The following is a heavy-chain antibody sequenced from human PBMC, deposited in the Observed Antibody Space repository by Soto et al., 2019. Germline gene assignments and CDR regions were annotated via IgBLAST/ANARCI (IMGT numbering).Heavy chain of an antibody. CDR2: INPNSGAT. Sequence: ASVKVSCTASGSTFTGYFIHWLRHAPGQGLEWMGRINPNSGATNYARKFQDRVTISVDTSKNQFSLKLSSVTAADTAVYYCARLEWELLGYFDYWGQGTLVTVSS. D-gene: IGHD1-26*01. CDR3: ARLEWELLGYFDY. V-gene: IGHV1-2*06. CDR1: GSTFTGYF. J-gene: IGHJ4*02.